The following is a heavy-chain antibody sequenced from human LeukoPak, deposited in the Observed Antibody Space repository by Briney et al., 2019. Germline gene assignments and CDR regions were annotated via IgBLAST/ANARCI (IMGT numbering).Heavy chain of an antibody. CDR2: IYYSGST. D-gene: IGHD3-10*01. V-gene: IGHV4-59*01. CDR1: GGSINSYY. CDR3: ARAGSGINWFDP. J-gene: IGHJ5*02. Sequence: SETLSLTCTVSGGSINSYYWSWIRQPPGKGLEWIGYIYYSGSTNYNPSLKSRVTISVDTSKNQFSLKLSSVTAADTAVYYCARAGSGINWFDPWGQGTLVTVSS.